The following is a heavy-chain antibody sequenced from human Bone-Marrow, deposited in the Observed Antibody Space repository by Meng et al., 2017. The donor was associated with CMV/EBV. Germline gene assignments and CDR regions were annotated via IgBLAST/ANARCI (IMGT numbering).Heavy chain of an antibody. J-gene: IGHJ5*02. D-gene: IGHD3-16*01. Sequence: GESLKISCAASGFTFSSYDFHWVRQATGKGLEWVSAIGTTGDTYYPDSVRGRFSISRENAKSSLYLQMNSLTAGDTAVYYCARDTQGGWFDPWGQGTLVTVSS. CDR1: GFTFSSYD. V-gene: IGHV3-13*01. CDR3: ARDTQGGWFDP. CDR2: IGTTGDT.